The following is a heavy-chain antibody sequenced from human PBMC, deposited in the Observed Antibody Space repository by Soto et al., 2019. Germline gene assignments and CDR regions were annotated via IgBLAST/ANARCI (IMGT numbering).Heavy chain of an antibody. Sequence: QVQLVESGGGVVQPGRSLRLSCAASGFTFSSFGMHWVRQAPGKGLEWVTVISYDGSNKYYADSVKGRFTISRDNSKNPRYLQMNTLRAEDTALYYCAKDDLGYCSGGACSQFDSWGQGTLVTVSS. V-gene: IGHV3-30*18. CDR1: GFTFSSFG. CDR2: ISYDGSNK. CDR3: AKDDLGYCSGGACSQFDS. J-gene: IGHJ4*02. D-gene: IGHD2-15*01.